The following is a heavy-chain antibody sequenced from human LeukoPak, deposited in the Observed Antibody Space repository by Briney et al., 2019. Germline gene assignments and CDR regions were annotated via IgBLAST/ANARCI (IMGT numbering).Heavy chain of an antibody. J-gene: IGHJ3*02. CDR2: IRYDGSNK. D-gene: IGHD3-3*01. CDR3: AKDKGIFGNDDAFDI. V-gene: IGHV3-30*02. CDR1: GFTFSSYG. Sequence: GGSLRLSCAASGFTFSSYGMHWVRQAPGKGLEWVAFIRYDGSNKYYADSVKGRFTISRDNSKNTLYLQMNSLRAEDTAVYYCAKDKGIFGNDDAFDIWGQGTMVTVSS.